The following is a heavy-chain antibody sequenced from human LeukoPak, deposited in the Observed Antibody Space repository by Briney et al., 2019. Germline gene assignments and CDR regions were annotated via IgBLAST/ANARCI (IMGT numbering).Heavy chain of an antibody. CDR3: AREGSCTSCSSRNYYYYYMDV. CDR1: GGSVSGYY. D-gene: IGHD2-2*01. V-gene: IGHV4-34*01. Sequence: PSETLSLTCAVYGGSVSGYYWSWIRQPPGKGLEWIGEINHSGSTNYNPSLKSRVTISVDTSKNQFSLKLSSVTAADTAVYYCAREGSCTSCSSRNYYYYYMDVWGKGTTVTVSS. J-gene: IGHJ6*03. CDR2: INHSGST.